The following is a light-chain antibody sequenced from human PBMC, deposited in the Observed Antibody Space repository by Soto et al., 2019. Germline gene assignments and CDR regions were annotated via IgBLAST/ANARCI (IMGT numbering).Light chain of an antibody. V-gene: IGKV1-6*01. CDR1: QAIRND. Sequence: TQSPSSLSASVGDRVTITCRASQAIRNDLVWFQQKPGKAPILLIYAASTLQSGVPPRFSGSGSGTDFTLTISSLQAEDFATYYCLQYYTYPRTFGGGTNVDIK. CDR3: LQYYTYPRT. J-gene: IGKJ4*02. CDR2: AAS.